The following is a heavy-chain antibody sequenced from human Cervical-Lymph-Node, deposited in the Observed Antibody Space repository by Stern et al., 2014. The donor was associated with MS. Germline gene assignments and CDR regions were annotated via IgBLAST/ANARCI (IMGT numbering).Heavy chain of an antibody. CDR3: ASGGVTAYCSGSGCYGWFDP. CDR2: IIPIFGTT. CDR1: GGT. J-gene: IGHJ5*02. D-gene: IGHD2-15*01. Sequence: QVQLGQSGAEVKKPESSVKVSCRASGGTISWVRQAPGQGLEWMGWIIPIFGTTHYAQKFRGRVTITADESTSTVYMELTNLRSEDTAVYYCASGGVTAYCSGSGCYGWFDPWGQGTLVTVSA. V-gene: IGHV1-69*01.